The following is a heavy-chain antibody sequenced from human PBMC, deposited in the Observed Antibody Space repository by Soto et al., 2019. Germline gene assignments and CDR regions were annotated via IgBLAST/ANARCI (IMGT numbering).Heavy chain of an antibody. CDR3: AKKACIISRYGLDV. V-gene: IGHV3-23*01. J-gene: IGHJ6*02. Sequence: VQLSESGGGLVQPGGSLTLSCAASGFTFSSFAMNWVRQAPGKGLEWVAVISGNATSTYYADSVKGRFTISRDNSKNTMYRQMNSLRAEDTAVYYCAKKACIISRYGLDVWGQGTTVTVSS. CDR1: GFTFSSFA. CDR2: ISGNATST.